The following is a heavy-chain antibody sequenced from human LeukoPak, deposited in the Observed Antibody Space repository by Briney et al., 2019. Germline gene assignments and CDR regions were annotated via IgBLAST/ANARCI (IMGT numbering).Heavy chain of an antibody. CDR2: ISNSGGST. V-gene: IGHV3-23*01. CDR1: GFTFSFYA. CDR3: SRFFLLSSPLFHP. D-gene: IGHD3-3*01. Sequence: GGSLRLSCAASGFTFSFYAMSWVRQAPGKGLEWVSTISNSGGSTYYADSVKGRFTISRDNSKNTVYLQMNKLRADHPALFFCSRFFLLSSPLFHPWGQGTPVTVSS. J-gene: IGHJ4*03.